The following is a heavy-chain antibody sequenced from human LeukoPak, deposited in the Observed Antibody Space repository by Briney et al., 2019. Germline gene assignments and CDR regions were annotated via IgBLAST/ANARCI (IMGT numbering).Heavy chain of an antibody. CDR2: LSHSGST. V-gene: IGHV4-38-2*02. Sequence: SETLSLTCTVSAYSISSGYYWGWTRQPPGKGLEWIGSLSHSGSTYYNPSVRSRVTISVDTSKNQFSLRLRSVTAADSAVDYCARGRPAATPIDYWGQGMLVTVSS. J-gene: IGHJ4*02. CDR1: AYSISSGYY. D-gene: IGHD2-2*01. CDR3: ARGRPAATPIDY.